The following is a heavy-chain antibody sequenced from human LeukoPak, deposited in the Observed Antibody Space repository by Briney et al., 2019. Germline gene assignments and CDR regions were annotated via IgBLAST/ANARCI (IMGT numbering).Heavy chain of an antibody. CDR1: GFTVSSNY. CDR3: AREGPYYYDSSGYYYPDY. D-gene: IGHD3-22*01. J-gene: IGHJ4*02. CDR2: ISYDGSNK. V-gene: IGHV3-30*03. Sequence: PGGSLRLSCAASGFTVSSNYMSWVRQAPGRGLEWVAVISYDGSNKYYADSVRGRFTISRDNSKNTVYVEMSSLRAEDTAVYYCAREGPYYYDSSGYYYPDYWGQGTLVTVSS.